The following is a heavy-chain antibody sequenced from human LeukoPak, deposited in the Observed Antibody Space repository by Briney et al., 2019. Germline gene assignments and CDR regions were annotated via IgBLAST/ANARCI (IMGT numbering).Heavy chain of an antibody. CDR1: GGSISSYY. CDR2: IYYSGST. CDR3: ARWPRGFIWFGELSHD. Sequence: PSETLSLTCTVSGGSISSYYWSWIRQHPGKGLEWIGYIYYSGSTYYNPSLKSRVTISVDTSKNQFSLKLSSVTAADTAVYYCARWPRGFIWFGELSHDWGQGTLVTVSS. J-gene: IGHJ4*02. V-gene: IGHV4-59*06. D-gene: IGHD3-10*01.